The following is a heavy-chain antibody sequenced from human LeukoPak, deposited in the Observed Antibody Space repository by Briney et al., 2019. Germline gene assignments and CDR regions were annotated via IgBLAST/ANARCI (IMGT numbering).Heavy chain of an antibody. CDR2: IYYSGST. CDR1: GGSISSGGYF. V-gene: IGHV4-31*03. Sequence: SQTLSLTCTVSGGSISSGGYFWSRIRQHPGKGLEWIGYIYYSGSTYYNPSLKSRVTISVYTSKNQFSLKLSSVTAADTAVYYCARHVGRWLQWGRDAFDIWGQGTMVTVSS. D-gene: IGHD5-24*01. J-gene: IGHJ3*02. CDR3: ARHVGRWLQWGRDAFDI.